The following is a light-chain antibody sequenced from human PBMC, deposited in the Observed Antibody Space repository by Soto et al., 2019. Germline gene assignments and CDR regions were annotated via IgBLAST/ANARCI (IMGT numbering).Light chain of an antibody. CDR1: SSDIGSYNL. J-gene: IGLJ1*01. V-gene: IGLV2-23*01. Sequence: QSVLAQPASVSGSPGQSITISCTGTSSDIGSYNLVSWYQHHPGKAPKFLIYEGTKRPSGVSSRFSGSKSANTASLTISGLQAEDEDYYYCCSYAGSSTSVFGNWTKIT. CDR3: CSYAGSSTSV. CDR2: EGT.